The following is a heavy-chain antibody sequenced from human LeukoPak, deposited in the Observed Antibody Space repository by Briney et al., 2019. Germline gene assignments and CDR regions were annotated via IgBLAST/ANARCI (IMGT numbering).Heavy chain of an antibody. D-gene: IGHD6-6*01. V-gene: IGHV6-1*01. J-gene: IGHJ4*02. Sequence: SQTLSLTCAISGDSVSSNSAAWNWIRQSPSRGLESLGRTYYRSKWYNDYAVSVKSRITINPDTSKNQFSLQLTSVTPEDTAVYYCTRDVPGQLGGVDYWGQGTLVTVSS. CDR2: TYYRSKWYN. CDR1: GDSVSSNSAA. CDR3: TRDVPGQLGGVDY.